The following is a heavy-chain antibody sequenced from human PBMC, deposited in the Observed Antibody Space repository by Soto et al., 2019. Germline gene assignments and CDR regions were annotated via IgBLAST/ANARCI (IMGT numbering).Heavy chain of an antibody. D-gene: IGHD3-16*01. CDR3: ARETMITLGGDSEGLDY. CDR2: FNPRGGDT. J-gene: IGHJ4*02. Sequence: QVRLVQSGAEVKKPGASVKVSCEASGYTFNNYYMHWVRQAPGQGLEWMVIFNPRGGDTIYAEKFQGRFSMTGSTSTSTVYMELSSLRSEDTAVYYCARETMITLGGDSEGLDYWGQGTLVTVS. V-gene: IGHV1-46*02. CDR1: GYTFNNYY.